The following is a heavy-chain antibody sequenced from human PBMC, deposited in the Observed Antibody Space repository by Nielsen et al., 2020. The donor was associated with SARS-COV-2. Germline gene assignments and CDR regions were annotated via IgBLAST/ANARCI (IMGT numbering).Heavy chain of an antibody. J-gene: IGHJ6*02. Sequence: GEPLKISCKGSGYSFTSYWISWVRQMPGKGLEWMGRIDPSDSYTNYSPSFQGHVTISADKSISTAYLQWSSLKASDTAMYYCARVSSGWDYYYYYGMDVWGQGTTVNVSS. D-gene: IGHD6-19*01. CDR3: ARVSSGWDYYYYYGMDV. CDR1: GYSFTSYW. CDR2: IDPSDSYT. V-gene: IGHV5-10-1*01.